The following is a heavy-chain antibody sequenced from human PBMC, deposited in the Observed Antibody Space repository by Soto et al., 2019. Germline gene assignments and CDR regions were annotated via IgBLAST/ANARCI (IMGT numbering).Heavy chain of an antibody. CDR3: ARQGYSGYFDY. V-gene: IGHV4-59*08. CDR1: GGSISSYY. J-gene: IGHJ4*02. Sequence: PSETLSLTCTVSGGSISSYYWSWIRQPLGKGLEWIGYIYYSGSTNYNPSLKSRVTISVDTSKNQFSLKLSSVTAADTAVYYCARQGYSGYFDYWGQGTLVTVSS. CDR2: IYYSGST. D-gene: IGHD5-12*01.